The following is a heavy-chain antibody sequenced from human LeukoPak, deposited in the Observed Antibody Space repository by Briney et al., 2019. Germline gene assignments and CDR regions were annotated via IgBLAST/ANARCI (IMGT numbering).Heavy chain of an antibody. J-gene: IGHJ3*01. CDR2: ICASGGSV. D-gene: IGHD2-8*02. Sequence: GGSLRLSCAVAGFTFTKYAMSWVRHAPGEGPEWVSGICASGGSVHYAHSVRGRFTISRDDSQNTLYLQNSALRDEDTAVYYCAKDPTGDDIGGVETRGPGTMGTVSS. CDR3: AKDPTGDDIGGVET. V-gene: IGHV3-23*01. CDR1: GFTFTKYA.